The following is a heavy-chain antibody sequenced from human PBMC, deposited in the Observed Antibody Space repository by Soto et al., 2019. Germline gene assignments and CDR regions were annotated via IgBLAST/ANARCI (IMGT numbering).Heavy chain of an antibody. D-gene: IGHD2-21*02. Sequence: AETLSLTCVVSGESISSSSYYWGWIRQPPGKGLEWIGSIYYSGRTYYNPSFKSRVTISIDTSKNQFSLKLSSVTATDTAVYYCARQRTTVVTQAYFDHWGQGALVTV. CDR2: IYYSGRT. V-gene: IGHV4-39*01. J-gene: IGHJ4*02. CDR1: GESISSSSYY. CDR3: ARQRTTVVTQAYFDH.